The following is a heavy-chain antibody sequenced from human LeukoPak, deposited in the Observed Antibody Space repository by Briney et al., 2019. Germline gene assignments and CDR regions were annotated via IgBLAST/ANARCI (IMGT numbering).Heavy chain of an antibody. J-gene: IGHJ4*02. D-gene: IGHD3-22*01. CDR3: AKSSYYDSSGYYREYYFDY. V-gene: IGHV3-30*02. CDR2: IRNDGSNK. Sequence: GGSLRLSCAASGLTFSNHGMHWVRQAPGKGLEWVALIRNDGSNKYYADSVEGRFTISRDNSKDTLYLQMNSLRAEDTAVYYCAKSSYYDSSGYYREYYFDYWGQGTLVTVSS. CDR1: GLTFSNHG.